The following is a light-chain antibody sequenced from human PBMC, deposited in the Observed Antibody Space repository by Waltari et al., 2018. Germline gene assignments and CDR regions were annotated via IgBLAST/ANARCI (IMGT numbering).Light chain of an antibody. Sequence: DIQMSQSPSSLSASVGDRVTITCRASQGISSYLNWYQQKPGKAPNLLIYYANTLASGVPSRFSGSGSGTEFTLIISSLQPEDFATYYCQQGNSNPFTFGPGTKLDIK. CDR1: QGISSY. CDR2: YAN. J-gene: IGKJ3*01. V-gene: IGKV1-9*01. CDR3: QQGNSNPFT.